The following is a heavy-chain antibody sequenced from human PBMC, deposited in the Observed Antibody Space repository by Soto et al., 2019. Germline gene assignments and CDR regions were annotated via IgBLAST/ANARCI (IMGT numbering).Heavy chain of an antibody. CDR3: AREGPPPSSSSGRDF. CDR1: GYSFTTYG. CDR2: ISGYNGNT. V-gene: IGHV1-18*01. Sequence: QVQLVQSRGEVKKPGASVKVSCKTSGYSFTTYGISWVRQAPGQGLEWMGWISGYNGNTNYAQNLQGRVTMTTDTPRITPYRELRGLRSAHRAVYHGAREGPPPSSSSGRDFGGQGSTATVSS. J-gene: IGHJ6*02.